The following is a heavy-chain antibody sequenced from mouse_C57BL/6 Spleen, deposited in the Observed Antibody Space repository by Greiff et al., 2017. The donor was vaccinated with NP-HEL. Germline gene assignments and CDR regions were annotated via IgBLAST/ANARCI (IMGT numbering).Heavy chain of an antibody. J-gene: IGHJ4*01. CDR1: GFTFSDYG. V-gene: IGHV5-17*01. D-gene: IGHD2-4*01. CDR3: ARGGYDYDDAMDY. CDR2: ISSGSSTI. Sequence: EVKVVESGGGLVKPGGSLKLSCAASGFTFSDYGMHWVRQAPEKGLEWVAYISSGSSTIYYADTVKGRFTISRDNAKNTLFLQMTSLRSEDTAMYYCARGGYDYDDAMDYWGQGTSVTVSS.